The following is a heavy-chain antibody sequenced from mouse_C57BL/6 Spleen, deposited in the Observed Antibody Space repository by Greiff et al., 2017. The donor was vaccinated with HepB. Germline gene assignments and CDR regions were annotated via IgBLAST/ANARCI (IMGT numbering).Heavy chain of an antibody. CDR2: INPNNGGT. J-gene: IGHJ4*01. D-gene: IGHD3-2*02. CDR1: GYTFTDYY. V-gene: IGHV1-26*01. Sequence: VQLQQSGPELVKPGASVKISCKASGYTFTDYYMNWVKQSHGKSLEWIGDINPNNGGTSYNQKFKGKATLTVDKSSSTAYMELRSLTSEDSAVYYCARRQLRAGDYWGQGTSVTVSS. CDR3: ARRQLRAGDY.